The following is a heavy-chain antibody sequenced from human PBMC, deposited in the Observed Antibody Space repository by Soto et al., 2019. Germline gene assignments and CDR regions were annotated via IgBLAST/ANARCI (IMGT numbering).Heavy chain of an antibody. CDR1: GYTFTGYY. D-gene: IGHD2-2*01. CDR2: INPNSGGT. J-gene: IGHJ6*03. CDR3: ARDLRVPAANPYYYYYYMDV. V-gene: IGHV1-2*04. Sequence: GASVKVSCKASGYTFTGYYMHWVRQAPGQGLEWMGWINPNSGGTNYAQKFQGWVTMTRDTSISTAYTELSRLRSDDTAVYYCARDLRVPAANPYYYYYYMDVWGKGTTVTVSS.